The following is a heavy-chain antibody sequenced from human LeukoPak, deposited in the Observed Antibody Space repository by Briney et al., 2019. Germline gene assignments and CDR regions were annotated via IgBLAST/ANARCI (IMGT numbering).Heavy chain of an antibody. D-gene: IGHD3-22*01. J-gene: IGHJ1*01. CDR1: GYTFANYG. V-gene: IGHV1-3*04. Sequence: GASVTVSCKTSGYTFANYGMHWVRQAPRQSLEWMGWINTGNGNTKSSQKFQDRVALTRDTSASTAYTELNSLSSEDTAVYYCARVPLSDSSGHYYPHWGQGTLVTVSS. CDR3: ARVPLSDSSGHYYPH. CDR2: INTGNGNT.